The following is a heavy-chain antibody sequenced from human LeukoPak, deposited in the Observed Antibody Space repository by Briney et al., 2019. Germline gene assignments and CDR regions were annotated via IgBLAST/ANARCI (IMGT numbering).Heavy chain of an antibody. J-gene: IGHJ4*02. D-gene: IGHD3/OR15-3a*01. Sequence: SETLSLTCTVSGGSLNTPNYYWGWIRQPPGKGLEWIGSIYYSGSTYYNPSLKSRVTISVDTSKNQFSLKLSSVTAADTAVYYCARLLRNRTKRTGPLGYFDYWGQGTLVTVSS. CDR2: IYYSGST. V-gene: IGHV4-39*07. CDR1: GGSLNTPNYY. CDR3: ARLLRNRTKRTGPLGYFDY.